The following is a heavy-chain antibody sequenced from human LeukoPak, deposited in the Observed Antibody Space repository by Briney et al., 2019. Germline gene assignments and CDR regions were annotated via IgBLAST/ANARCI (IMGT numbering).Heavy chain of an antibody. V-gene: IGHV4-59*01. CDR1: GGSISSYY. CDR3: AREREMATIDY. Sequence: SETLSLTCTVSGGSISSYYWSWIWQPPGKGLEWIGYIYYSGSTNYNPSLKSRVTISVDTSKNQFSLKLSSVTAADTAVYYCAREREMATIDYWGQGTLVTVSS. J-gene: IGHJ4*02. CDR2: IYYSGST. D-gene: IGHD5-24*01.